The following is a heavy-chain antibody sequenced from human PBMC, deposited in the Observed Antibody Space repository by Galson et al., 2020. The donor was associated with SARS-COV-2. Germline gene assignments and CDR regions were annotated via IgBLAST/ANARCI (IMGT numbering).Heavy chain of an antibody. D-gene: IGHD3-22*01. CDR3: ARQGVNMIVLVTVPGWYFDI. Sequence: SETLSLTCTVSGYSVSTTNYWGWVRQPPGRGLEWIGSVYPSGTTYYNPSLKSRVTISVDTSKNQFSLRLDSVTAADTALYYCARQGVNMIVLVTVPGWYFDIWGRGTLVTVSS. CDR2: VYPSGTT. V-gene: IGHV4-38-2*02. CDR1: GYSVSTTNY. J-gene: IGHJ2*01.